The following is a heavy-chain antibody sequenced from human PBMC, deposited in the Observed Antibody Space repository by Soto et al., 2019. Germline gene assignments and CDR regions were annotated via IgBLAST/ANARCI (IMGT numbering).Heavy chain of an antibody. CDR2: TYYRSRWYN. D-gene: IGHD4-4*01. Sequence: QVPLQQSGPGLVRPSQTLSLTCAISGDSVSSDSSAWNWIRRSPSRGLEWLGRTYYRSRWYNHYAVSVTSRITVNPVTSKNPFSLHLNSVTPEDTAVYYWAVTTSLQWYYMDVWDKGTTVTVSS. CDR3: AVTTSLQWYYMDV. J-gene: IGHJ6*03. CDR1: GDSVSSDSSA. V-gene: IGHV6-1*01.